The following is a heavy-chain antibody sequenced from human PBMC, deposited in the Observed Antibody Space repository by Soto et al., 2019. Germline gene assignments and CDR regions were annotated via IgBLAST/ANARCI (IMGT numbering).Heavy chain of an antibody. V-gene: IGHV4-31*03. Sequence: NLSETLSLTCTVSGGSISSGGYYWSWIRQHPGKGLEWIGYIYYSGSTYYNPSLKSRVTISVDTSKNQFSLKLSSVTAADTAVYYCARDLVQQWLVPPYYYYYYMDVWGKGTTVTVSS. J-gene: IGHJ6*03. CDR3: ARDLVQQWLVPPYYYYYYMDV. D-gene: IGHD6-19*01. CDR2: IYYSGST. CDR1: GGSISSGGYY.